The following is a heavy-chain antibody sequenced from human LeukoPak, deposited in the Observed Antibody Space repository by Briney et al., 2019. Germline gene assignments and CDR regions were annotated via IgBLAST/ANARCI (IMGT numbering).Heavy chain of an antibody. CDR1: GGSFSGYY. Sequence: SETLSLTCAVYGGSFSGYYWSCIRQPPGKGLECIGEINHSGSTNYNPSLKSRVTISVDTSKNQFSLKLSSVTAADTAVYYCASMMLGDSSGYIDYWGQGTLVTVSS. D-gene: IGHD3-22*01. CDR3: ASMMLGDSSGYIDY. J-gene: IGHJ4*02. V-gene: IGHV4-34*01. CDR2: INHSGST.